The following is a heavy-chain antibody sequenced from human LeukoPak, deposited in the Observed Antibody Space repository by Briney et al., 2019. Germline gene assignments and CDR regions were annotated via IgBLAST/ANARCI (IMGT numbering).Heavy chain of an antibody. CDR1: GFSLNSYS. CDR3: ARDTWIQLWPAPYGMDV. Sequence: GGSLRLSCAASGFSLNSYSMNWVRQAPGKGLEWVSYISSGSVYVFYAESVKGRFTISRDDSKSSLYLQLNSLRAEDTAVYYCARDTWIQLWPAPYGMDVWGQGTTVTVSS. CDR2: ISSGSVYV. V-gene: IGHV3-21*04. J-gene: IGHJ6*02. D-gene: IGHD5-18*01.